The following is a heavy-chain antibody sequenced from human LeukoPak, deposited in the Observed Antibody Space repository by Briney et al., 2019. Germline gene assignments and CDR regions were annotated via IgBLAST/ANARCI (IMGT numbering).Heavy chain of an antibody. J-gene: IGHJ4*02. CDR3: ARASRRFTTPDY. Sequence: GGSLRLSCAASGFTFSSYGMHWVRQAPGKGLEWVAVISYDGSNKYYADSVKGRFTISRENAKNSLYLQMNSLRAGDTAVYYCARASRRFTTPDYWGQGTLVTVSS. CDR2: ISYDGSNK. V-gene: IGHV3-30*03. D-gene: IGHD3-3*01. CDR1: GFTFSSYG.